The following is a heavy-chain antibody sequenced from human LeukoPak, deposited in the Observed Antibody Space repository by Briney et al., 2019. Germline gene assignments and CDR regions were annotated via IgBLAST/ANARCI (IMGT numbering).Heavy chain of an antibody. CDR3: ARARGQYDSSGWAFDS. V-gene: IGHV4-59*10. J-gene: IGHJ4*01. Sequence: PSETLSLTCAISGVSIRSYYWSWIRQPAGRGLEWIGRIFTDGDTNYNPSLKSRFTMSGDTSKNQFSLKVTSVTAADTAVYYCARARGQYDSSGWAFDSWGHGTLVTVSS. CDR2: IFTDGDT. D-gene: IGHD3-22*01. CDR1: GVSIRSYY.